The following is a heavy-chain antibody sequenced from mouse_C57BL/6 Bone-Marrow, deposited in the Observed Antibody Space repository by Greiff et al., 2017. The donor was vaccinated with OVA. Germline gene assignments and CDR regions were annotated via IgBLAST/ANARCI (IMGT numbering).Heavy chain of an antibody. J-gene: IGHJ2*01. CDR3: ARGLNSSFAY. CDR1: GFTFSDYY. V-gene: IGHV5-16*01. D-gene: IGHD1-3*01. Sequence: EVKVVESEGGLVQPGSSMKLSCTASGFTFSDYYMAWVRQVPEKGLEWVANINYDGSSTYYLDTLKSRFIISRDIAKTFLYLQMSRLKSEDTATYYCARGLNSSFAYWGQGTPLTVSS. CDR2: INYDGSST.